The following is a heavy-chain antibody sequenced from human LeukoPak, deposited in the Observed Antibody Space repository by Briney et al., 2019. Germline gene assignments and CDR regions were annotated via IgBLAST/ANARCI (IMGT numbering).Heavy chain of an antibody. V-gene: IGHV5-51*01. Sequence: LGESLKISCKGSGYRFTSYWIAWVRQMPGKGLESMGIIYPGDSETRYSPSFQGQVSISADKSISTAYLQWSSLKASDTAMYYCARLEPTADGFDIWGQGTMVTVSS. D-gene: IGHD4-11*01. CDR3: ARLEPTADGFDI. CDR2: IYPGDSET. J-gene: IGHJ3*02. CDR1: GYRFTSYW.